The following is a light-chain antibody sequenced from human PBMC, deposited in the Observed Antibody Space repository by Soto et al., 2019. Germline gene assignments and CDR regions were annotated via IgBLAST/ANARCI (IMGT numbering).Light chain of an antibody. CDR1: QALGTN. CDR2: AAS. V-gene: IGKV3-15*01. CDR3: QQYNYWPLS. Sequence: EVVMTQSPATLSVSSGERATLPCGASQALGTNLAWYQQNPGQGPSLLIYAASTRATGVPTMFRCNWSQTEFTLTISRLQSEDFVVYYCQQYNYWPLSFGGGNKV. J-gene: IGKJ4*01.